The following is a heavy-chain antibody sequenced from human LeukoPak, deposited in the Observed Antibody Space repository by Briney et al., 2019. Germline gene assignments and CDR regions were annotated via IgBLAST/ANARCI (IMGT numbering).Heavy chain of an antibody. J-gene: IGHJ4*02. CDR2: IYYDGSNK. D-gene: IGHD2/OR15-2a*01. CDR1: GFAFSSYG. Sequence: GGSLRLSCAASGFAFSSYGMHWVRQAPGKGLEWVALIYYDGSNKYYADSVKGRFTISRDNSKNTLYLQMDSLRAEDTAVYYCAREIGYFDYWGRGTLVTVSS. V-gene: IGHV3-33*01. CDR3: AREIGYFDY.